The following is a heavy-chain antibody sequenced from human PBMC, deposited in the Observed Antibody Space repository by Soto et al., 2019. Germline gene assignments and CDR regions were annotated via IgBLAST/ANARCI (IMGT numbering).Heavy chain of an antibody. D-gene: IGHD4-17*01. Sequence: PGRSLRLSCAASGFTFSNYYMSWVRQTPGRGLEWVANIKQDGRGKYYVDSVKGRFTISRDNAKASLYLQMNSLRAEDTAVYYCARDLDYGRAVASWGQGTLVTVSS. CDR3: ARDLDYGRAVAS. J-gene: IGHJ5*01. CDR1: GFTFSNYY. V-gene: IGHV3-7*01. CDR2: IKQDGRGK.